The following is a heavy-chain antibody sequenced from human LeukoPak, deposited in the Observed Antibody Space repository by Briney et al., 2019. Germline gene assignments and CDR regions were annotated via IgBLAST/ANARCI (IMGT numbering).Heavy chain of an antibody. CDR3: AELGITMIGGV. CDR2: IRSSVSTI. D-gene: IGHD3-10*02. Sequence: PGGSLRLSCAASGFTFSSYETNWVRQAPGKGLEWVSYIRSSVSTIYYADSVKGRFTISRDNAKNSLYLQMNSLRAEDTAVYYCAELGITMIGGVWGKGTTVTISS. CDR1: GFTFSSYE. V-gene: IGHV3-48*03. J-gene: IGHJ6*04.